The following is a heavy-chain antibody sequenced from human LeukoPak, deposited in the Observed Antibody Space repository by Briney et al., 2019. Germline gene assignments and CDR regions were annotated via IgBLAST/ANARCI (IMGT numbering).Heavy chain of an antibody. D-gene: IGHD2/OR15-2a*01. Sequence: PGGSLRLSCAASGFAFSSYAIHWVRQAPGKALEWVSFISYDGRIKYYADSVKGRLTISRDNSKNTLSLQMNSLRAEDSAIYYCARDLSEKYSIDYWGQGTLFTVSS. V-gene: IGHV3-30-3*01. CDR1: GFAFSSYA. CDR2: ISYDGRIK. J-gene: IGHJ4*02. CDR3: ARDLSEKYSIDY.